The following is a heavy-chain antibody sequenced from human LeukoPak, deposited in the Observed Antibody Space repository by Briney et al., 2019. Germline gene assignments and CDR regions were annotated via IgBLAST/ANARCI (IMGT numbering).Heavy chain of an antibody. D-gene: IGHD3-10*01. CDR1: GGSISSYY. CDR2: IYYSGST. Sequence: LSETLSLTCTVSGGSISSYYWSWIRQPPGKGLGWIGYIYYSGSTNYNPSLKSRVTILVDTSKNQFSLKLSSLTAADTAVYYCARVPGGWFGELLFDYWGQGTLVTVSS. V-gene: IGHV4-59*01. J-gene: IGHJ4*02. CDR3: ARVPGGWFGELLFDY.